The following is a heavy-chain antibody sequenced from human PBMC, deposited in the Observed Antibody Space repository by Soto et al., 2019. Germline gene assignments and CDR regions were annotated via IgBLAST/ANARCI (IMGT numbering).Heavy chain of an antibody. V-gene: IGHV3-74*01. D-gene: IGHD3-10*01. CDR1: GFTFSSFW. CDR3: AKRGVDTFGLSY. Sequence: GSLRLSCAVSGFTFSSFWMHWVRQAPGEGLVWVSRINTDGSSTSYAGSVKGRFAISRDNAKNTLYLQMNSLRVEDTAMYYCAKRGVDTFGLSYWGQGTLVTVSS. J-gene: IGHJ4*02. CDR2: INTDGSST.